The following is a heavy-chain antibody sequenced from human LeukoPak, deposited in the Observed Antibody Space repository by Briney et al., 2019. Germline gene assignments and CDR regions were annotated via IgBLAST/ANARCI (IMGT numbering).Heavy chain of an antibody. CDR2: INPSGGST. CDR1: GYTFTSHY. Sequence: ASVKVSCKASGYTFTSHYMHWVRQAPGQGLEWMGIINPSGGSTSYAQKFQGRVTMTRDTSTSTVYMELSSLRSEDTAVYYCARDREDQYYFDYWGQGTLVTVSS. D-gene: IGHD1-26*01. CDR3: ARDREDQYYFDY. J-gene: IGHJ4*02. V-gene: IGHV1-46*01.